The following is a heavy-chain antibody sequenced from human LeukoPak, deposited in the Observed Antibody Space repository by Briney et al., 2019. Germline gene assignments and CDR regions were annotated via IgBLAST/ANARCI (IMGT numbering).Heavy chain of an antibody. J-gene: IGHJ3*02. CDR3: ARQDSGTYSNPLDI. V-gene: IGHV4-59*08. CDR1: GGSISSYY. Sequence: KPSETLSLTCTVSGGSISSYYWSWIRQPPGKGLEWIGYIYYTGSTNYNPSLKSRVTISVDTSKNQLSLKLRSVTAADTAVYYCARQDSGTYSNPLDIWGQGTVVTVSS. D-gene: IGHD1-26*01. CDR2: IYYTGST.